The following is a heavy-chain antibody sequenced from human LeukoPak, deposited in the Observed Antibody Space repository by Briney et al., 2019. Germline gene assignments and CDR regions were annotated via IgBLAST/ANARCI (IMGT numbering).Heavy chain of an antibody. J-gene: IGHJ5*02. Sequence: SETLSLTCAVYGGSFSGFYWSWIRQPPGKGQEWIGYIYDSGSTNYNPSLKSRVTISVDTSKNQFSLKLTSVTAADTAVYYCARGGPGYCSCYPGHNWFDPWGQGTVVTVSS. V-gene: IGHV4-59*01. CDR1: GGSFSGFY. CDR2: IYDSGST. CDR3: ARGGPGYCSCYPGHNWFDP. D-gene: IGHD2-2*01.